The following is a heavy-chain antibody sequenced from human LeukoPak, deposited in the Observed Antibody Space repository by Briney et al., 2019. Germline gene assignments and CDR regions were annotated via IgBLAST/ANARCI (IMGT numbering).Heavy chain of an antibody. CDR2: IWYDGSNK. CDR3: ARETLKDFYDSGRRH. V-gene: IGHV3-33*01. Sequence: GGSLRLSCAASGFTFSSYCMHWVRQAPGKGLEWVAVIWYDGSNKYYADSVKGRFTISRDNSKNTLYLQMNSLRAEDTAVYYCARETLKDFYDSGRRHWGQGTLVTVFS. CDR1: GFTFSSYC. D-gene: IGHD3-10*01. J-gene: IGHJ4*02.